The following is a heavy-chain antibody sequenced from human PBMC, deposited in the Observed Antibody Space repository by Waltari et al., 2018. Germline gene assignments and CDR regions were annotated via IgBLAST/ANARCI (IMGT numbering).Heavy chain of an antibody. Sequence: QVQLVQSGAEVKKPGSSVKVSCTASGGSFRNYVISCVRQALGQGLEWLGRNIPIFGITNDAQKCQGRVKITADESRSTAYMELSSLRSEDTDVYYCALRDYYDSSGYYAWGQGTLVTVSS. V-gene: IGHV1-69*15. CDR1: GGSFRNYV. J-gene: IGHJ5*02. CDR3: ALRDYYDSSGYYA. D-gene: IGHD3-22*01. CDR2: NIPIFGIT.